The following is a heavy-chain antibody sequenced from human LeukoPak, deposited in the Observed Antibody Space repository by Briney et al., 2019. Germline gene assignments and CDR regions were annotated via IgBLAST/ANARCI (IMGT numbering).Heavy chain of an antibody. CDR2: ISAYNGNT. CDR1: GYTFTGYG. Sequence: ASVKVSCKASGYTFTGYGISWVRQAPGQGLEWMGWISAYNGNTNYAQKLQGRVTMTTDTSTSTAYMELRSLRSDDTAVYYCARDRVAYYGSGSAYWGQGTLVTVSS. D-gene: IGHD3-10*01. J-gene: IGHJ4*02. CDR3: ARDRVAYYGSGSAY. V-gene: IGHV1-18*01.